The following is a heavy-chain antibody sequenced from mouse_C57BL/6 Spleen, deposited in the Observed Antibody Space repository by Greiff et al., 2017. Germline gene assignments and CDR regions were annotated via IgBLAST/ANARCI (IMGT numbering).Heavy chain of an antibody. CDR1: GYTFTDYE. CDR3: TRRPYGYFDV. Sequence: QVQLKQSGAELVRPGASVTLSCKASGYTFTDYEMHWVKQTPVHGLEWIGAIDPETGGTAYNQKFKGKAILTADKSSSTAYMELRSLTSEDSAVYYCTRRPYGYFDVWGTGTTVTVSS. J-gene: IGHJ1*03. CDR2: IDPETGGT. V-gene: IGHV1-15*01.